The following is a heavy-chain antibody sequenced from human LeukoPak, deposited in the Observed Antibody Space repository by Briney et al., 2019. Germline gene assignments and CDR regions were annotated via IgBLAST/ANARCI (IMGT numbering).Heavy chain of an antibody. D-gene: IGHD5-24*01. J-gene: IGHJ4*02. CDR1: GGSFSGYY. V-gene: IGHV4-34*01. CDR2: INHSGST. Sequence: SETLSLTCAVYGGSFSGYYWSWIRQPPGKGLEWIGEINHSGSTNYNPSLKSRVTISVDTSKNQFSLKLSSVTAADTAVYYCARTPPEDGYKQIGFIDYWGQGTLVTVSS. CDR3: ARTPPEDGYKQIGFIDY.